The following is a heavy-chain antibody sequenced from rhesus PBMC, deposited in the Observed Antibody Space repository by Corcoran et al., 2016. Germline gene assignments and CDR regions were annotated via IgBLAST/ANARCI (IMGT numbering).Heavy chain of an antibody. D-gene: IGHD6-31*01. J-gene: IGHJ3*01. V-gene: IGHV1-111*02. Sequence: EVQLVQSGAEVKKPGASVKISCKASGYTFTDYYLHWVRQAPGKGLEWMGLFDPEDGEAIHSQKFQDRVTITADTSTDTAYMELSSLRSEDTAVYYCATGGAAGNRVAGDAFDFWGQGLRVTVSS. CDR2: FDPEDGEA. CDR3: ATGGAAGNRVAGDAFDF. CDR1: GYTFTDYY.